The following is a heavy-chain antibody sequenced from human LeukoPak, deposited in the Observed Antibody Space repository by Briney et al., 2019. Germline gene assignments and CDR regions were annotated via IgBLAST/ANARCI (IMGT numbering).Heavy chain of an antibody. J-gene: IGHJ4*02. Sequence: GGSLRLSCEASGFTFSTYSMSWVRQAPGKGLEWVSSINSGGTSMYYADSMKGRFTISRDNAKNSLYLQMNSLRAEDTAVYFCAKRGVVIRVILVGFHKEAYYFDSWGQGALVTVSS. D-gene: IGHD3-22*01. CDR3: AKRGVVIRVILVGFHKEAYYFDS. CDR1: GFTFSTYS. V-gene: IGHV3-21*04. CDR2: INSGGTSM.